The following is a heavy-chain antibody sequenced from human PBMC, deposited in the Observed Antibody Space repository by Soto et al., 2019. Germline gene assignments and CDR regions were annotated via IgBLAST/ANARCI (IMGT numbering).Heavy chain of an antibody. CDR1: GASITFGGYS. Sequence: SETLSLTCTISGASITFGGYSWSWIRQTPGKGLEWIGYINHLETTFYNPSFESRLTLSIDRAKNQFSLKLHSMSAADRAVYFCARGGGSDSFDYWGQGILVSVSS. CDR3: ARGGGSDSFDY. CDR2: INHLETT. J-gene: IGHJ4*02. D-gene: IGHD1-26*01. V-gene: IGHV4-30-2*01.